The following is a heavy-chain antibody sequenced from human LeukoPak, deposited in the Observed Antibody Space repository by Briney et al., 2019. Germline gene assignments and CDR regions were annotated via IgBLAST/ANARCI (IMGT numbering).Heavy chain of an antibody. V-gene: IGHV3-30*02. Sequence: GGSLRLSCAASGFTFSSYGMHWVRQAPGKGLEWVAFISDDGSNKYYADSVKGRFTISRDNSKNTLYMQMTSLRAEDTAVYYCAKDLSWNYGGNVFDIWGQGTMVTVSS. CDR3: AKDLSWNYGGNVFDI. D-gene: IGHD1-7*01. CDR1: GFTFSSYG. J-gene: IGHJ3*02. CDR2: ISDDGSNK.